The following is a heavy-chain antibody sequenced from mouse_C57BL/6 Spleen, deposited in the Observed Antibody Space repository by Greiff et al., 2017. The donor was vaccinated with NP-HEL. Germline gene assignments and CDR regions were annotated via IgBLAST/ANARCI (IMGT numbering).Heavy chain of an antibody. D-gene: IGHD2-2*01. CDR1: GYTFTSYW. CDR2: INPSNGGT. CDR3: ARDDGYDGDWFAY. Sequence: QVQLQQPGTELVKPGASVKLSCTASGYTFTSYWMHWVKQRPGQGLEWIGNINPSNGGTNYNEKFKSKATLTVDKSSSTAYMQLSSLTSEDSAVYYCARDDGYDGDWFAYWGQGTLVTVSA. J-gene: IGHJ3*01. V-gene: IGHV1-53*01.